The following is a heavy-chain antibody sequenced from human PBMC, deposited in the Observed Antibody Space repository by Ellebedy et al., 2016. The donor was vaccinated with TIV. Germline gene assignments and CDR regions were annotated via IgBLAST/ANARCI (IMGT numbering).Heavy chain of an antibody. Sequence: ASVKVSCKASGYTFTGYYMHWMRQTPGQGLDWMGWIDPNSGGTNYAQKFQGRITMTRDTSISTAYMELSGLRSDDTAAYYCARRVVRGVQYYYDYWGQGTLVTVSS. CDR2: IDPNSGGT. V-gene: IGHV1-2*02. CDR3: ARRVVRGVQYYYDY. D-gene: IGHD3-10*01. CDR1: GYTFTGYY. J-gene: IGHJ4*02.